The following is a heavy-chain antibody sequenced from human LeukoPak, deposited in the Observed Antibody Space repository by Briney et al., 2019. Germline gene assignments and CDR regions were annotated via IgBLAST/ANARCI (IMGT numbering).Heavy chain of an antibody. V-gene: IGHV4-30-4*01. CDR2: IYYSGST. J-gene: IGHJ6*02. CDR3: ARDARRPWGDSQYYDYGMDV. D-gene: IGHD2-21*02. Sequence: PSQTLSLTCTVSGGSISSGDYYWSWIRQPPGKGLEWIGYIYYSGSTYYNPSLKSRVTISVDTSKNQFSLKLSSVTAADTAVYYCARDARRPWGDSQYYDYGMDVWGQGTTVTVSS. CDR1: GGSISSGDYY.